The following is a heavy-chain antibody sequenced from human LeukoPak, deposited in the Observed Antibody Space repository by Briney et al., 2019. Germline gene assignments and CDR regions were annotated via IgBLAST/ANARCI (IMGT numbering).Heavy chain of an antibody. CDR3: AKRGVVIRVILVGFHKEAYYFDS. V-gene: IGHV3-23*01. D-gene: IGHD3-22*01. CDR2: ISDSGGST. Sequence: GGSLRLSCAVSGVTLSNYGMSWVRQAPGKGLEWVAGISDSGGSTNYADSVKGRFTISRDNPKNTLYLQMNSLRAEDTAVYFCAKRGVVIRVILVGFHKEAYYFDSWGQGALVTVSS. J-gene: IGHJ4*02. CDR1: GVTLSNYG.